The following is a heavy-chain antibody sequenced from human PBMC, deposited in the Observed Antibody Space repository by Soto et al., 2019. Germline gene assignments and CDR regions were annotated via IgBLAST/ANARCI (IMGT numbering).Heavy chain of an antibody. CDR2: VYYNGST. CDR1: GGSISSRGYF. Sequence: QLQLQESGPGLVKPSETLSLTCAVSGGSISSRGYFWGWIRQPPGKGLEWIGSVYYNGSTFYNPSLKSRVTIAEYTAKNPFSLKLSSVTAADTTVYYCAPYDFWSGYYYNWGQGTLVPVSS. CDR3: APYDFWSGYYYN. D-gene: IGHD3-3*01. J-gene: IGHJ4*02. V-gene: IGHV4-39*01.